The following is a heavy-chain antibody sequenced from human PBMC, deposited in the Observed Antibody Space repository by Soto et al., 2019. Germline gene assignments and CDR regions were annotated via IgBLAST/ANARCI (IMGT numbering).Heavy chain of an antibody. V-gene: IGHV4-30-4*01. CDR3: TRGVSMLPAILTSPLDF. D-gene: IGHD3-10*01. CDR1: GDTIYSDNYY. J-gene: IGHJ4*02. Sequence: QVQLRESGPGLVKPSQTLSLTCTVSGDTIYSDNYYWTWIRQPPGRVLELIAYIYYSGKTYYNPSFTSRTIISVDTSKNPFSLRLSSVTAADSVVYFWTRGVSMLPAILTSPLDFWGQGIVVTVSS. CDR2: IYYSGKT.